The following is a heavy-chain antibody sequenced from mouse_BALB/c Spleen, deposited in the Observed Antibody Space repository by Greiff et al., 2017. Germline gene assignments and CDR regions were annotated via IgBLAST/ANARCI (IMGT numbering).Heavy chain of an antibody. V-gene: IGHV5-6*02. Sequence: EVMLVESGGDLVKPGGSLKLSCAASGFTFSSYGMSWVRQTPDKRLEWVATISSGGSYTYYPDSVKGRFTISRDNAKNTLYLQMSSLKSEDTAMYYCARERNGYYGYWGQGTTLTVSS. CDR3: ARERNGYYGY. J-gene: IGHJ2*01. CDR1: GFTFSSYG. CDR2: ISSGGSYT. D-gene: IGHD2-3*01.